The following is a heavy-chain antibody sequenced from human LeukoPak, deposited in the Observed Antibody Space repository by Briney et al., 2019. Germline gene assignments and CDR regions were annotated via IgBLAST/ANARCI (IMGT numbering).Heavy chain of an antibody. CDR3: AELGITMIGGV. D-gene: IGHD3-10*02. V-gene: IGHV3-48*03. CDR1: GFTFSSYE. CDR2: ISSSGSTI. J-gene: IGHJ6*04. Sequence: GGSLGLSCAASGFTFSSYEMNWVRQAPGKGLEWVSYISSSGSTIYYADSVKGRFTISRDNAKNSLYLQMNSLRAEDTAVYYSAELGITMIGGVWGKGTTVTISS.